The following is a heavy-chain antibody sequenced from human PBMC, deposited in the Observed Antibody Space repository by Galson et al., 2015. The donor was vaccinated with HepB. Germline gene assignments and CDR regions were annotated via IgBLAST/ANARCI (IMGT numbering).Heavy chain of an antibody. V-gene: IGHV3-30*18. CDR3: VKESGIPQYGAYFDY. CDR1: GFILSNYG. CDR2: ISSDGGTQ. D-gene: IGHD4/OR15-4a*01. J-gene: IGHJ4*02. Sequence: CAASGFILSNYGMQWVRQPPGRGLQWVAVISSDGGTQYYADSVKGRFTISRDTSKNMLHLQMNSLRPEDTAVYYCVKESGIPQYGAYFDYWGQGALVTVSS.